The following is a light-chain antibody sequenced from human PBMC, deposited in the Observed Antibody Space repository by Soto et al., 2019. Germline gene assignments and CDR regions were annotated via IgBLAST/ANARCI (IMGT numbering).Light chain of an antibody. Sequence: EIMLTKSPGTLSLSKGERATLSCRASQSVSSSYLAWYQQKPGQAPRLLIYGASSRATGIPDRFSGSGSGTDFTLTISRLQPEDFAVYYCQQYGSLPRTFGQGTRLEIK. CDR1: QSVSSSY. J-gene: IGKJ5*01. CDR2: GAS. CDR3: QQYGSLPRT. V-gene: IGKV3-20*01.